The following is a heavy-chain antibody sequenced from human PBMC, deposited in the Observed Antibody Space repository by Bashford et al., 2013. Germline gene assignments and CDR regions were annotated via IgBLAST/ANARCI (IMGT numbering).Heavy chain of an antibody. Sequence: SETLSLTCSVSGDSISGSGYYWGWVRQSPGRGLEWIGSIYYSGNTHYNPSLKTRATIYVDTSKNQFSLRLTSVTAADTAVYYCVRPRGVAGVAAAWAFDIWGRGTSGHRLL. D-gene: IGHD6-19*01. CDR3: VRPRGVAGVAAAWAFDI. V-gene: IGHV4-39*01. CDR2: IYYSGNT. J-gene: IGHJ3*02. CDR1: GDSISGSGYY.